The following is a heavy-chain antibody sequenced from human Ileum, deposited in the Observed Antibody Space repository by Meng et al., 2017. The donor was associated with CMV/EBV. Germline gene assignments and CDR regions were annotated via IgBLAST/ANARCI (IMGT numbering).Heavy chain of an antibody. J-gene: IGHJ4*02. CDR3: ASWNGYNNEY. CDR1: GFTFSTYA. CDR2: INSNGGST. D-gene: IGHD3-3*01. Sequence: GESLKISCAASGFTFSTYAMHWVRQAPGKGLEYVSAINSNGGSTYYADSVKGRFTISRDNSKNTLYLQMGSLRAEVMAVYYCASWNGYNNEYWGQGTLVTVSS. V-gene: IGHV3-64*02.